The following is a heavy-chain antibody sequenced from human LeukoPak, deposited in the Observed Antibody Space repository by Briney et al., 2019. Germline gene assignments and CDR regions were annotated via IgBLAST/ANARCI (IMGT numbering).Heavy chain of an antibody. CDR1: GYTFTGYY. Sequence: VASVKVSCKASGYTFTGYYMHWVRQAPGQGLEWMGWINPNSGGTNYAQKFQGRVTMTRDTSISTAYMELSRLRSDDTAVYYCAREKTTRGSYFDYWGQGTLVTVSS. D-gene: IGHD1-1*01. CDR2: INPNSGGT. CDR3: AREKTTRGSYFDY. J-gene: IGHJ4*02. V-gene: IGHV1-2*02.